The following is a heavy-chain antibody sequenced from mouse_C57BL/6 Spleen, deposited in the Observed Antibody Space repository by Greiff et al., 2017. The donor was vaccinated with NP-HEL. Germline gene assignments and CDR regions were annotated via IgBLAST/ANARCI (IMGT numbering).Heavy chain of an antibody. Sequence: QVQLQQPGPELVKPGASVKLSCKASGYTFTSYWMHWVKQRPGQGLEWIGNINPRNGGTNYNEKFKSKATLTADKSSSTAYLQLSSLTSEDAAVFYCSVYYDSSPYYFDYWGQGTTLTVSS. V-gene: IGHV1-53*01. CDR1: GYTFTSYW. D-gene: IGHD1-1*01. CDR3: SVYYDSSPYYFDY. J-gene: IGHJ2*01. CDR2: INPRNGGT.